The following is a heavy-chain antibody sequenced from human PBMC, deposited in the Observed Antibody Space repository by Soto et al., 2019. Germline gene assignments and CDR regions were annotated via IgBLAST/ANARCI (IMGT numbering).Heavy chain of an antibody. CDR1: GFTFNKHA. D-gene: IGHD3-22*01. CDR2: ISGSGSST. CDR3: AKTYYYDSSGYYYAWDYFDY. J-gene: IGHJ4*02. V-gene: IGHV3-23*01. Sequence: GGSLRLSCVASGFTFNKHALAWVRQAPGKGLEWVSAISGSGSSTYDSDSVKGRFTISRDNSKNTLYLQMNSLRAEDTAVYYCAKTYYYDSSGYYYAWDYFDYWGQGTLVTVSS.